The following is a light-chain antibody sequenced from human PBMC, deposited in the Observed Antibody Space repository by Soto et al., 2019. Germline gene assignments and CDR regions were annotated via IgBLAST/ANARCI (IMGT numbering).Light chain of an antibody. J-gene: IGLJ2*01. V-gene: IGLV2-14*01. CDR3: SCYTSSSALA. CDR1: SSDVGGYNY. CDR2: EVS. Sequence: QSALTQPASVSGSPGQSITISCTGTSSDVGGYNYVSWYQQHPGKAPKLMIYEVSNRPSGVSNRFSGSKSGNTASLTISGRQHEDEAAYYCSCYTSSSALAFGGGTKLTVL.